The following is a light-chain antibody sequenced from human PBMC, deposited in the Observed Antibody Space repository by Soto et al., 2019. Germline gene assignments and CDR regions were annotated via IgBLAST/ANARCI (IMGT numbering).Light chain of an antibody. J-gene: IGLJ3*02. CDR2: EVR. Sequence: QSVLTQPASVSGSPGQSITISCTGTSSDVGAYKYVSWYKVHPGKAPKLIIYEVRSRPSVVSDRFSGSKSGNTASLTISGLQAEDEANYYCSSYTSSSTLVFGGGTKVTVL. CDR3: SSYTSSSTLV. CDR1: SSDVGAYKY. V-gene: IGLV2-14*01.